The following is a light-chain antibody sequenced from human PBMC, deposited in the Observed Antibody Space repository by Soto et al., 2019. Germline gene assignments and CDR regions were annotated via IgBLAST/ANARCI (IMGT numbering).Light chain of an antibody. V-gene: IGKV3-20*01. J-gene: IGKJ5*01. CDR2: GAS. CDR1: QSVSSSY. Sequence: ESVLPRSPGTMSLPPGARGDIWCRCSQSVSSSYLAWYQQKPGRAPRLLIYGASSRDTGIPDRFSGSGSGTDFTLTISRLEPEDFAVYYCQQYGSSQITFGQGTQLEIK. CDR3: QQYGSSQIT.